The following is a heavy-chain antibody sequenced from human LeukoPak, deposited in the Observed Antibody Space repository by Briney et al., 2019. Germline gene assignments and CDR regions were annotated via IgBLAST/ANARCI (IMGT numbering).Heavy chain of an antibody. CDR1: GGSITNTNYY. Sequence: SETLSLTCTVSGGSITNTNYYWGWVRQPPGKGLEGIGGIYFSGTTYYNPSLRSRVTISVDTSKNQFSLKLNSVTAADTAVYFCARHSSSAWYYYFGYWGQGALVTVSS. CDR2: IYFSGTT. V-gene: IGHV4-39*01. CDR3: ARHSSSAWYYYFGY. J-gene: IGHJ4*02. D-gene: IGHD6-19*01.